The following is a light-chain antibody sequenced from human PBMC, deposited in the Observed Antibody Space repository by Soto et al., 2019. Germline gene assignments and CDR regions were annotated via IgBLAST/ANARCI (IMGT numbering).Light chain of an antibody. CDR3: QQANSFPIT. J-gene: IGKJ5*01. CDR1: QPISNW. V-gene: IGKV1-12*01. CDR2: VAS. Sequence: VGDRVTVTCRASQPISNWLAWYQQKPGKAPKLLIYVASALHSGVPSRFSGSGSGTEFTLTISSLQPEDFATYYCQQANSFPITFGQGTRLEIK.